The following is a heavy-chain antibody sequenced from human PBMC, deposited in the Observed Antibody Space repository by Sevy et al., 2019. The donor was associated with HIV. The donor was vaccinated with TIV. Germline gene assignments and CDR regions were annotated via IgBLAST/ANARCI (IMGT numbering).Heavy chain of an antibody. CDR3: GKFGDYYDSGGYYWYFDF. D-gene: IGHD3-22*01. CDR2: ISGGDDST. V-gene: IGHV3-23*01. J-gene: IGHJ2*01. Sequence: GGSLRLSCAASGFIFSDYAMSWVRQAPGKGLEWVSSISGGDDSTYYEDSVKGQFTVSRDNSKNTLYLQMNTLRAEDTALYYCGKFGDYYDSGGYYWYFDFWGRGTLVTVSS. CDR1: GFIFSDYA.